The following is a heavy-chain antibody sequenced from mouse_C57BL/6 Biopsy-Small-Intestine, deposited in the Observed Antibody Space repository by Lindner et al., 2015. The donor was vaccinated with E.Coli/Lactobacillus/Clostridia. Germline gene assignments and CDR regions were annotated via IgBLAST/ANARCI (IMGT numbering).Heavy chain of an antibody. V-gene: IGHV1-64*01. CDR3: ARSEVLVAGFLDY. D-gene: IGHD3-3*01. Sequence: SVKVSCKASGYTFTSYYMHWVRQAPGQGLEWMGIINPSGGSTSYAQKFQGRVTMTRDTSTSTVCMELSSLRSEDTAVYYCARSEVLVAGFLDYWGQGTLVTVSS. J-gene: IGHJ4*01. CDR2: INPSGGST. CDR1: GYTFTSYY.